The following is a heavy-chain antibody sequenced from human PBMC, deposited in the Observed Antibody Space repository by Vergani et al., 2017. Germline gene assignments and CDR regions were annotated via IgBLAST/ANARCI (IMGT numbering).Heavy chain of an antibody. J-gene: IGHJ6*03. D-gene: IGHD6-6*01. Sequence: VQLVESGGGVVQPGRSLRLSCAASGFTFSSYAMSWVRQAPGKGLEWVSAISGSGGSTYYADSVKGRFTISRDNSKNTLYLQMNSLRAEDTAVYYCAKAVYSSYYYYYYYMDVWGKGTTVTVSS. CDR1: GFTFSSYA. CDR3: AKAVYSSYYYYYYYMDV. CDR2: ISGSGGST. V-gene: IGHV3-23*04.